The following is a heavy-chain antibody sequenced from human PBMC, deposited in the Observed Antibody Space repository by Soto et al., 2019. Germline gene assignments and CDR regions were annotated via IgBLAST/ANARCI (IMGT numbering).Heavy chain of an antibody. Sequence: GGSLRLSCAASGFTFSDYYMSWIRQAPGKGLEWVSYISSSGSTIYYADSVKGRFTISRDNAKNSLYLQMNSLGAEDTAVYYCARDWVDYYDSSGYGLFFDYWGQGTLVTVSS. J-gene: IGHJ4*02. D-gene: IGHD3-22*01. CDR1: GFTFSDYY. CDR3: ARDWVDYYDSSGYGLFFDY. V-gene: IGHV3-11*01. CDR2: ISSSGSTI.